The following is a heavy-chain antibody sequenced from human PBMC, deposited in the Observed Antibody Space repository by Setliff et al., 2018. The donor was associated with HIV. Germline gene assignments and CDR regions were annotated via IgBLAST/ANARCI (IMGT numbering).Heavy chain of an antibody. J-gene: IGHJ3*02. CDR3: AIRREVVVATTRRGLDI. CDR2: MNPNSGNT. CDR1: GYSFARYG. V-gene: IGHV1-8*01. D-gene: IGHD2-15*01. Sequence: ASVKVSCKASGYSFARYGLSWVRQAAGQGLEWMGWMNPNSGNTGYAQRFQGRLTMTRNTSISTAYMELNSLMSEDTAVYFCAIRREVVVATTRRGLDIWGQGTMVTVSS.